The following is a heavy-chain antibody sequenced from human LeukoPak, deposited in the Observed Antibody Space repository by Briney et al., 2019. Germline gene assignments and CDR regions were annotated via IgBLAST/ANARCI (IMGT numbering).Heavy chain of an antibody. Sequence: GGSLRLSCAASGFTLTSYGMHWARQAPGKGLQWVAFIRYDGRNKYYGDSGKGRFTISRDNSKNTLFLQMNSLRPEDTAVYYCAKEKGAPAGLFDSWGQGTLVTVSS. CDR2: IRYDGRNK. D-gene: IGHD6-13*01. V-gene: IGHV3-30*02. J-gene: IGHJ4*02. CDR3: AKEKGAPAGLFDS. CDR1: GFTLTSYG.